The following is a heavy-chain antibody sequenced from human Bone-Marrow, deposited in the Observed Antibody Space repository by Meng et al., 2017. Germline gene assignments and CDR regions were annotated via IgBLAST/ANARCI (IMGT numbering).Heavy chain of an antibody. Sequence: QVHLQESGPRLGRPSETLSLTCTVSGGSVSSGSYYWSWIRQPPGKGLEWIGHIYYSGSTNYNPSLKSRVTISVDTSKNQFSLKLSSVTAADTAVYFCARSSTSPASYFFDYWGQGTLVTVSS. CDR1: GGSVSSGSYY. D-gene: IGHD6-6*01. V-gene: IGHV4-61*01. CDR3: ARSSTSPASYFFDY. J-gene: IGHJ4*02. CDR2: IYYSGST.